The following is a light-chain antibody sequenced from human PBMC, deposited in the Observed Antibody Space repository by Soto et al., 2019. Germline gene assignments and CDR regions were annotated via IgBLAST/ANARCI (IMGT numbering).Light chain of an antibody. CDR2: AAS. CDR1: QSISNY. CDR3: QQSYSTPPIT. J-gene: IGKJ5*01. Sequence: DIQMTQSPSSLSASVGDRVTITCRASQSISNYLNWYQQKPGKAPKLLISAASSLQSGVPSRFSGSGSGTDFTLTISSLQPEDFATYYCQQSYSTPPITFGPWTRREIK. V-gene: IGKV1-39*01.